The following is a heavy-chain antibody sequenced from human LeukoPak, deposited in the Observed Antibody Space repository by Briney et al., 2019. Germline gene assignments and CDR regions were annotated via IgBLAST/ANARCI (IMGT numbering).Heavy chain of an antibody. CDR1: GGSISSGGYY. CDR3: AREWIVVVPAATTMDV. CDR2: IYHSGST. V-gene: IGHV4-30-2*01. Sequence: SETLSLTCTVSGGSISSGGYYWSWLRQPPGKGLEWIGYIYHSGSTYYNPSLKSRVTISVDRSKNQFSLKLSSVTAADTAVYYCAREWIVVVPAATTMDVWGKGTTVTVSS. J-gene: IGHJ6*04. D-gene: IGHD2-2*01.